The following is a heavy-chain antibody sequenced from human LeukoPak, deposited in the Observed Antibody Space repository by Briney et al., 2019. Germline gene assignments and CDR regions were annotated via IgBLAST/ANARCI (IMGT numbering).Heavy chain of an antibody. CDR1: GGTFSSYA. CDR3: ARDMFGIAARPGDY. Sequence: SVKVSCKASGGTFSSYAISWARQAPGQGLEWMGRIIPIFGTANYAQKFQGRVTITADKSTSTAYMELSSLRSEDTAVYYCARDMFGIAARPGDYWGQGTPVTVSS. CDR2: IIPIFGTA. J-gene: IGHJ4*02. D-gene: IGHD6-6*01. V-gene: IGHV1-69*06.